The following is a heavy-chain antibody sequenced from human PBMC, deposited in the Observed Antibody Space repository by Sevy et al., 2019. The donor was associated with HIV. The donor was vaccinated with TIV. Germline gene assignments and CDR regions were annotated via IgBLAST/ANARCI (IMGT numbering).Heavy chain of an antibody. V-gene: IGHV3-30-3*01. J-gene: IGHJ4*02. CDR3: ARDLEGYSSSWYPVSGIDY. CDR2: ISYDGSNK. CDR1: GFTFSSYA. D-gene: IGHD6-13*01. Sequence: GGSLRLSCAASGFTFSSYAMHWVRQAPGKGLEWVAVISYDGSNKYYAYSVKGRFTISRDNSKNTLYLQMNSLRAEDTAVYYCARDLEGYSSSWYPVSGIDYWGQGTLVTVSS.